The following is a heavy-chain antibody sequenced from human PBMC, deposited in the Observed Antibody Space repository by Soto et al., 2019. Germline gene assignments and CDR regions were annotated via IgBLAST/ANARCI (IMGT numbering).Heavy chain of an antibody. CDR3: STYGVPLSTSRCGY. Sequence: GGSLRLSCAASGLTFTNAWMNWVRQAPGKGLEWVGGIKTKADGGTTEYAAPVRGRFTISRDDSQNTLYLQMNSLETEDTAVYFCSTYGVPLSTSRCGYWGQGTLVTVSS. CDR2: IKTKADGGTT. D-gene: IGHD6-13*01. CDR1: GLTFTNAW. V-gene: IGHV3-15*07. J-gene: IGHJ4*02.